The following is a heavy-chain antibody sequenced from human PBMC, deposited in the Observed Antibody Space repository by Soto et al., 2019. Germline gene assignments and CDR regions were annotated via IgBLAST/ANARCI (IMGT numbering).Heavy chain of an antibody. D-gene: IGHD1-26*01. J-gene: IGHJ4*02. Sequence: HPWGSLLLSCASSAFVFNSYAMHWVRQTPAQGLEWVAVISTDGSNKFYADSVKGRFNISRDNSKNTLYLEMTSLREEDTAMYYCVRDFHSGSYFFDYWGQGTMVTVSS. CDR3: VRDFHSGSYFFDY. V-gene: IGHV3-30-3*01. CDR1: AFVFNSYA. CDR2: ISTDGSNK.